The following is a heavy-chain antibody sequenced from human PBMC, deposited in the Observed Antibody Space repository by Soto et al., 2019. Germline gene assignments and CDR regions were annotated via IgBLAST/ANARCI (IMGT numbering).Heavy chain of an antibody. J-gene: IGHJ6*02. V-gene: IGHV3-23*01. CDR3: ARDMTGYFYYGMDV. CDR1: GFIFHNYA. Sequence: GGSLRLSCAGSGFIFHNYAMSWVRQAPGKGLEWVSAISGSGGSTYDADSVKGRFTISRDNSKNTLYMEMNSLRAEDTAVYYCARDMTGYFYYGMDVWGQETTVTVSS. CDR2: ISGSGGST.